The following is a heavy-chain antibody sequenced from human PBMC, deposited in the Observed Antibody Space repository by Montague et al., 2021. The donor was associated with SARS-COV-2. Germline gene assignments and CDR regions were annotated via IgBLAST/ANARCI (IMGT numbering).Heavy chain of an antibody. CDR3: ARGQRLGNWFDP. CDR2: IFHSGST. Sequence: TRSLTCTVSGGSISNSDYSWNWIRQPPGKGLEWIGYIFHSGSTYYSPSLKSRVTISVDRSKNQFSLNLSSVTAADTAIYYCARGQRLGNWFDPWGQGALVTVSS. J-gene: IGHJ5*02. CDR1: GGSISNSDYS. V-gene: IGHV4-30-2*01. D-gene: IGHD6-25*01.